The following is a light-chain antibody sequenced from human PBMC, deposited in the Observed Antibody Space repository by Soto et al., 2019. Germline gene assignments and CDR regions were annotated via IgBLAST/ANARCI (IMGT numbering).Light chain of an antibody. V-gene: IGKV1-39*01. Sequence: IQMTQSPSSLSSSVGYRVTITSLSSQSISSYLNWYQQKPGKAPKLLIYAASSLQSGVPSRFSGSGSGTDFTLTISSLQPEDFATYYCQQSYSTPPWTFGQGTKVDIK. CDR3: QQSYSTPPWT. CDR2: AAS. J-gene: IGKJ1*01. CDR1: QSISSY.